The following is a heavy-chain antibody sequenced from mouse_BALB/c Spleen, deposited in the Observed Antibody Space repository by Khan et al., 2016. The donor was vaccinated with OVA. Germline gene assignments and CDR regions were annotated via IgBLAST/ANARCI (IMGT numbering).Heavy chain of an antibody. CDR2: ISSDSNTI. J-gene: IGHJ2*01. Sequence: EVKLVEFGGGLVQSGGSRKLSCAASGFTFTSYGMHWIRQAPEKGLEWVAYISSDSNTIYYADTVKGRFTISRDNPKNTLFLQMTSLRSGDTAMYFCATSYFYGYYFDYWGQGTTLTVSS. CDR3: ATSYFYGYYFDY. D-gene: IGHD1-1*01. V-gene: IGHV5-17*02. CDR1: GFTFTSYG.